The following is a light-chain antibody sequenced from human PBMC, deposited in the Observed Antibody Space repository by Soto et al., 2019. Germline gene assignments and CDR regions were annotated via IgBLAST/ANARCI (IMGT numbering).Light chain of an antibody. CDR2: DVS. Sequence: QSVLTQPASVSGSPGQSITISCTGTSSDVGGYNYVSWYQQHPGKAPKLMIYDVSNRPSGVSNRFSGSESGNTASLTISGLQAEDEADYYCSSYTSSSGYVFGTGTKVTVL. CDR1: SSDVGGYNY. J-gene: IGLJ1*01. CDR3: SSYTSSSGYV. V-gene: IGLV2-14*01.